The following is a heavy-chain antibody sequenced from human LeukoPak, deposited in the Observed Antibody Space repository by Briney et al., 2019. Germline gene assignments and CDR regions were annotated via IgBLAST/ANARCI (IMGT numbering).Heavy chain of an antibody. V-gene: IGHV3-11*03. CDR1: GFTLYDYY. Sequence: GGSLRLSCAASGFTLYDYYKIWIRQAPGRGLEWISYINGSSSDTKYADSVKGRFTISRDNAKNSLYLLMNTLRAEDTAVYYCARRGTTYCTVDSCHPNWFDPGGQGTLVTVSS. J-gene: IGHJ5*02. CDR3: ARRGTTYCTVDSCHPNWFDP. CDR2: INGSSSDT. D-gene: IGHD2-15*01.